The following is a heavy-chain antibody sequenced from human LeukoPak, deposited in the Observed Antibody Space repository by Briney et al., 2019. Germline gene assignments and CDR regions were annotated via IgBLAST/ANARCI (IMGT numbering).Heavy chain of an antibody. CDR1: GHTFTGYY. D-gene: IGHD3-10*01. J-gene: IGHJ4*02. CDR3: ARAGRFGELLPGSNDY. Sequence: ASVKVSCKASGHTFTGYYMHWVRQAPGQGLEWMGWINPNSGGTNYAQKFQGRVTMTRDTSISTAYMELSRLRSDDTAVYYCARAGRFGELLPGSNDYWGQGTLVTVSS. V-gene: IGHV1-2*02. CDR2: INPNSGGT.